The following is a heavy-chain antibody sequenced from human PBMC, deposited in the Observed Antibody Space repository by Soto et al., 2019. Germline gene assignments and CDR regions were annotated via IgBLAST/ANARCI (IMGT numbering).Heavy chain of an antibody. V-gene: IGHV1-2*04. J-gene: IGHJ3*02. CDR3: ARVLGYCSSTSCRARGDAFDI. D-gene: IGHD2-2*01. Sequence: QMQLVQSGAEVKKPGASVKVSCKASGYTFTGYYMHWVRQAPGQGLEWMGWINPNSGGTNYAQKFQGWVTMTRDTSISTAYMELSRLRSDDTAVYYCARVLGYCSSTSCRARGDAFDIWGQGTMVTVSS. CDR2: INPNSGGT. CDR1: GYTFTGYY.